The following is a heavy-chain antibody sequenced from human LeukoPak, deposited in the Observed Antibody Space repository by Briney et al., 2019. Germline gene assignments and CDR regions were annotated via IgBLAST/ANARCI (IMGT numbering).Heavy chain of an antibody. CDR2: TYYRSQWYY. D-gene: IGHD6-13*01. J-gene: IGHJ4*02. CDR3: ARERSSWYYLDY. CDR1: GDSVSSNIAT. Sequence: SQTLSLTFVISGDSVSSNIATWNWIRQSPSRGLEWLGSTYYRSQWYYDYAVSVRSRITINPDTSKNQFSLQLSSVTPEDTAVYFCARERSSWYYLDYWGQGMLVTVSS. V-gene: IGHV6-1*01.